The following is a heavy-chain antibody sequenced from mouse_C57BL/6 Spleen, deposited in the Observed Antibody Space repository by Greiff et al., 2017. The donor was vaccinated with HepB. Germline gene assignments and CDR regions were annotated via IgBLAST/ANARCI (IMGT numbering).Heavy chain of an antibody. D-gene: IGHD2-4*01. V-gene: IGHV1-26*01. J-gene: IGHJ3*01. Sequence: EVQLQQSGPELVKPGASVKISCKASGYTFTDYYMNWVKQSHGKSLEWIGDINPNNGGTSYNQKFKGKATLTVDKSSSTAYMELRSLTSEDSAVYYCARYDYDEWFAYWGQGTLVTVSA. CDR3: ARYDYDEWFAY. CDR1: GYTFTDYY. CDR2: INPNNGGT.